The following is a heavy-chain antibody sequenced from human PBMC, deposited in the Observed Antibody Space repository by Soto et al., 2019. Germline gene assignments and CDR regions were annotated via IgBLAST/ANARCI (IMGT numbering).Heavy chain of an antibody. CDR3: ARRNYPYYFDY. CDR1: GGSISSSPSY. CDR2: ISYMGNT. J-gene: IGHJ4*02. V-gene: IGHV4-39*01. D-gene: IGHD3-10*01. Sequence: QLQLQESGPGLVKPSETLSLTCTVSGGSISSSPSYWGWIRQPPGKGLEWIAIISYMGNTYYTPSLKSRVTIPAHTSKNQFSLSPTSVTAADAALYCCARRNYPYYFDYWGQGTLVTVSS.